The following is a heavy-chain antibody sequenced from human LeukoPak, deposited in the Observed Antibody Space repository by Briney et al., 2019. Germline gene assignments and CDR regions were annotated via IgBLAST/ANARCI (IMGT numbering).Heavy chain of an antibody. CDR3: ARRGSYYWFDY. J-gene: IGHJ5*01. D-gene: IGHD1-26*01. CDR1: GYSFTTQW. Sequence: GESLKISCKVSGYSFTTQWIGWVRQMPGKGLEWMGIIHPVNSETRYRPSFEGQVTISADTSISTVFLQWSSLKSSDTAMYYCARRGSYYWFDYWGQGALVTVSS. CDR2: IHPVNSET. V-gene: IGHV5-51*01.